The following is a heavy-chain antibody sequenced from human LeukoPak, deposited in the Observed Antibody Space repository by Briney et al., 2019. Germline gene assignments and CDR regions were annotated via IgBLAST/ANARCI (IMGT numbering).Heavy chain of an antibody. D-gene: IGHD3-22*01. Sequence: PSETLSLTCTVSGGSISSYYWSWIRQPPGKGLEWIGYIYYSGSTNYNPSLKSRVTISVDTSKNQFSLKLSSVTAADTAVYYCARVGDYDSSGYYYRNWFDPWGQGTLVTVSS. J-gene: IGHJ5*02. V-gene: IGHV4-59*01. CDR2: IYYSGST. CDR1: GGSISSYY. CDR3: ARVGDYDSSGYYYRNWFDP.